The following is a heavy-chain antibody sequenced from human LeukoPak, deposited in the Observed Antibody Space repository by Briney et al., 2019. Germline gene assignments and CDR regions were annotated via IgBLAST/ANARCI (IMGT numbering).Heavy chain of an antibody. J-gene: IGHJ5*02. Sequence: SETLSLTCTVSGGSISSYYWSWIRQPPGKGLEWIGSIYCSGSTYYNPSLKSRVTISVDTSKNRFSLKLSSVTAADTAVYYCARRTASQYSSSWYHWFDPWGQGTLVTVSS. V-gene: IGHV4-39*01. D-gene: IGHD6-13*01. CDR2: IYCSGST. CDR3: ARRTASQYSSSWYHWFDP. CDR1: GGSISSYY.